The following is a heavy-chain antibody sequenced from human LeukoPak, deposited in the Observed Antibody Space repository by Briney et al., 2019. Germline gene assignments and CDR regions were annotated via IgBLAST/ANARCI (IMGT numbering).Heavy chain of an antibody. V-gene: IGHV3-53*01. CDR2: IYSGNNA. CDR1: GFTVNSFY. CDR3: ARDLTPGAFDI. J-gene: IGHJ3*02. Sequence: PGGSLRLSCAASGFTVNSFYMTWVRRAPGKGLEWVSVIYSGNNAYYADSVKGRFTISRDNSKSTLYLQMNSLRAEDTAVYYCARDLTPGAFDIWGRGTMVTVSS. D-gene: IGHD3-9*01.